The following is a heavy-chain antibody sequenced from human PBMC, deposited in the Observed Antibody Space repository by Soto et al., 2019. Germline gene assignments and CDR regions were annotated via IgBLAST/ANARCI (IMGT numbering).Heavy chain of an antibody. CDR3: ARGTAPITMVRGVELPDNWFDP. J-gene: IGHJ5*02. CDR1: GYTFTGYY. CDR2: INPNSGGT. Sequence: GASVKVSCKASGYTFTGYYMHWVRQAPGQGLEWMGWINPNSGGTNYAQKFQGWVTMTRDTSISTAYMELSRLRSDDTAVYYCARGTAPITMVRGVELPDNWFDPWGQGTLVTVSS. V-gene: IGHV1-2*04. D-gene: IGHD3-10*01.